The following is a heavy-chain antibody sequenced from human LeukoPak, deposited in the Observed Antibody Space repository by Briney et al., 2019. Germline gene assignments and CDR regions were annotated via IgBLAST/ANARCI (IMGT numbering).Heavy chain of an antibody. V-gene: IGHV4-31*03. Sequence: PSQTLSLTCTVSGGSISSGGYYWSWIRQHPGKGLEWIGYIYYSGSTYYNPSLKSRVTISVDTSKNQFSLKLSSVTAADTAVYYCARETPQEVVAATRAGGYHFDFWGQGTLVTVSS. CDR1: GGSISSGGYY. D-gene: IGHD2-15*01. CDR2: IYYSGST. CDR3: ARETPQEVVAATRAGGYHFDF. J-gene: IGHJ4*02.